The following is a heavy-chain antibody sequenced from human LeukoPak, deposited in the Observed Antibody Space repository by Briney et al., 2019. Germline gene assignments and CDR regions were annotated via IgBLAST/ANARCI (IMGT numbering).Heavy chain of an antibody. V-gene: IGHV3-23*01. CDR3: AKGGSSWFLGD. Sequence: PGGSLRLSCAASGFTFASYGMSWVRQAPGKGLEWVSGISGSSGSTYHADSVKGRFTISRDNSKNTVYLQMNSLRDEDTAVYYCAKGGSSWFLGDWGQGTLVTVSS. CDR1: GFTFASYG. J-gene: IGHJ4*02. D-gene: IGHD6-13*01. CDR2: ISGSSGST.